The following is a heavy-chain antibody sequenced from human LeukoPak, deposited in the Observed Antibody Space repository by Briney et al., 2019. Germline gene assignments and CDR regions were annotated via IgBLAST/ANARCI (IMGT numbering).Heavy chain of an antibody. D-gene: IGHD3-10*01. J-gene: IGHJ3*02. CDR1: GGSISSGSYY. CDR2: IYTSGST. CDR3: ARASMVRGVITLEIFDI. Sequence: SETLSLTCTVSGGSISSGSYYWSWIRQPAGKGLEWIGRIYTSGSTNYNPSLKSRVTISVDTSKNQFSLKLSSGTAAATAVYYCARASMVRGVITLEIFDIWGQGNNGHRLF. V-gene: IGHV4-61*02.